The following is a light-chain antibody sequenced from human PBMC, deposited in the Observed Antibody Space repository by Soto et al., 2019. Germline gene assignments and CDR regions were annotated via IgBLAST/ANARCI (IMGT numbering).Light chain of an antibody. CDR1: QSVSSSY. CDR3: QQYGSSRT. V-gene: IGKV3-20*01. J-gene: IGKJ4*01. CDR2: GAS. Sequence: EIVLTQSPGTLSLSPGERATLSCRASQSVSSSYLAWYQQKPGQAPRLLIYGASSRATGIPDRFSGSGSGTDFTLTISRLEPEDFAVYYCQQYGSSRTFGGGTKVGIK.